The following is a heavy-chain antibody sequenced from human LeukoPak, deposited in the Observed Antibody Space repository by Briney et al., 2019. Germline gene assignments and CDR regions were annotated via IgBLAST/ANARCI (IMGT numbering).Heavy chain of an antibody. V-gene: IGHV3-23*01. J-gene: IGHJ4*02. CDR1: EFTLSIFA. CDR2: ICGNGDST. Sequence: GGSLRLSCAVSEFTLSIFAMSCVPDAPGEGREWGSAICGNGDSTYYADSVTARFNTSRDNSKDTLYLQMSNLRAGDTAVYYCSKYTPANYYGSGSIFDYWGQGTLVTVSS. CDR3: SKYTPANYYGSGSIFDY. D-gene: IGHD3-10*01.